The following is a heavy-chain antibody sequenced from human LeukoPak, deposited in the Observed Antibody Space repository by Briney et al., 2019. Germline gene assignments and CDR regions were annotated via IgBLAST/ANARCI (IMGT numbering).Heavy chain of an antibody. CDR3: ARDWPDYYGSGSYYMFDP. CDR1: GYTFTNYG. CDR2: ISAYNGNT. J-gene: IGHJ5*02. V-gene: IGHV1-18*04. D-gene: IGHD3-10*01. Sequence: ASVKVSCKASGYTFTNYGISWVRQAPGQGLEWMGWISAYNGNTNYAQKLQGRVTMTTDTSTSTAYMELRSLRSDDTAVYYCARDWPDYYGSGSYYMFDPWGQGTLVTVSS.